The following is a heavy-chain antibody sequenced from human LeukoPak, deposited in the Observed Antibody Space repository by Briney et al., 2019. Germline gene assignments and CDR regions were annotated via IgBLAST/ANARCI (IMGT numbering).Heavy chain of an antibody. CDR2: ISSYSNYV. CDR3: ARSRTTVTKDALDY. J-gene: IGHJ4*02. Sequence: NPGGSLRLSCSASGFNFSSYSMNSVRQAPGKGLEWVSSISSYSNYVYYADSLKGRFTISRDNAKNSLYLQMNSLRAEDTAVYYCARSRTTVTKDALDYWGQGTLVTVSS. CDR1: GFNFSSYS. V-gene: IGHV3-21*06. D-gene: IGHD4-17*01.